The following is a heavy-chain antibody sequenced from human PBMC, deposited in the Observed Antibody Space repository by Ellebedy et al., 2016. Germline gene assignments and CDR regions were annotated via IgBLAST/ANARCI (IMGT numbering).Heavy chain of an antibody. CDR3: ARSWPLPGYSSSWPPSDAFDI. D-gene: IGHD6-13*01. J-gene: IGHJ3*02. CDR1: GYSFTSYW. CDR2: IDPSDSYT. Sequence: GESLKISXKGSGYSFTSYWISWVRQMPGKGLEWMGRIDPSDSYTNYSPSFQGHVTISADKSISTAYLQWSSLKASDTAMYYCARSWPLPGYSSSWPPSDAFDIWGQGTMVTVSS. V-gene: IGHV5-10-1*01.